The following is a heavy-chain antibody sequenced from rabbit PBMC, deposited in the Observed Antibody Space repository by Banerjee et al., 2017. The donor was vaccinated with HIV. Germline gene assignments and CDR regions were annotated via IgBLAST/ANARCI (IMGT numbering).Heavy chain of an antibody. J-gene: IGHJ4*01. V-gene: IGHV1S40*01. D-gene: IGHD1-1*01. CDR3: ARDTNNYFNL. Sequence: QSLEESGGDLVKPGASLTLTCTASGFPFSNTYYMCWVRQAPGKGLEWIACIYAGASAYTYYASWAKGRFTISKPSSTAVTLQMTSLTAADTATYFCARDTNNYFNLWGPGTLVTVS. CDR1: GFPFSNTYY. CDR2: IYAGASAYT.